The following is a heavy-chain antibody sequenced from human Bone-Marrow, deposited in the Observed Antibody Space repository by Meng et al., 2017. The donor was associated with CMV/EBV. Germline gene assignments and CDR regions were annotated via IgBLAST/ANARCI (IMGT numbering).Heavy chain of an antibody. CDR3: AREGYWAYYFDK. CDR2: ISWNSGII. CDR1: GFTFDDYA. Sequence: SLKISFAASGFTFDDYAMHWVRQAPGKGLEWVSGISWNSGIIGYADSVKGRFTISRDNAKNSLYLQMNSLRAEDTAVYYCAREGYWAYYFDKWGQGTLVTVSS. V-gene: IGHV3-9*01. J-gene: IGHJ4*02. D-gene: IGHD1-26*01.